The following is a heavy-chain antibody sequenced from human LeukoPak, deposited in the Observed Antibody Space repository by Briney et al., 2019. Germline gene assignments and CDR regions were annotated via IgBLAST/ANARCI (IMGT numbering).Heavy chain of an antibody. CDR2: INPNSGGT. V-gene: IGHV1-2*02. Sequence: ASVKVSCKASGYTFTGYCMHWVRQAPGQGLEWMGWINPNSGGTNYAQKFQGRVTMTRDTSISTAYMELSRLRSDDTAVYYCARTRRYYYDSSGYLFDYWGQGTLVTVSS. CDR3: ARTRRYYYDSSGYLFDY. J-gene: IGHJ4*02. CDR1: GYTFTGYC. D-gene: IGHD3-22*01.